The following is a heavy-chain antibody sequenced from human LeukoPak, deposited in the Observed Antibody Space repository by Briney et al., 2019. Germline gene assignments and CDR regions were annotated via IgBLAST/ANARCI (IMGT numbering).Heavy chain of an antibody. CDR2: ISGSGGST. V-gene: IGHV3-23*01. Sequence: GGSLRLSCAASGFTFSSYAMSWVRQAPGKGLEWVSAISGSGGSTYYADSVKGRFTISRDNSKNTLYLQMNSLRAEDTAIYYCAKGPFFYYDASGYNYFESWGQGTLVTVSS. CDR3: AKGPFFYYDASGYNYFES. CDR1: GFTFSSYA. D-gene: IGHD3-22*01. J-gene: IGHJ4*02.